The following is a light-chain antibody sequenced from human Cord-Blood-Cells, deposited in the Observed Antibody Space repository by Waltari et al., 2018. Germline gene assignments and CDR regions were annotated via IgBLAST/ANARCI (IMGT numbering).Light chain of an antibody. CDR2: EVS. Sequence: QSALTQPASVSASPGQSITISCTATSSDVGGYNYVSWYQQHPGKAPKLMIYEVSNRPSGVSNRFSGSKSGNTASLTISGLQAEDEADYYCSSYTSSRYVFGTGTKVTVL. CDR3: SSYTSSRYV. J-gene: IGLJ1*01. CDR1: SSDVGGYNY. V-gene: IGLV2-14*01.